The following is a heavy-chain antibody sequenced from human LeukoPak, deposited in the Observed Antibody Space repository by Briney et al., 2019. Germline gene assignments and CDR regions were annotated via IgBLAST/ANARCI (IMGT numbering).Heavy chain of an antibody. V-gene: IGHV1-69*13. Sequence: ASVKVSCKASGGTFSSYAISWVRQAPGQGLEWMGGIIPIFGTANYAQKLQGRVTITADESTSTAYMELSSLRSEDTAVYYCARDRGDGYPVVQFDYWGQGTLVTVSS. CDR3: ARDRGDGYPVVQFDY. J-gene: IGHJ4*02. D-gene: IGHD5-24*01. CDR2: IIPIFGTA. CDR1: GGTFSSYA.